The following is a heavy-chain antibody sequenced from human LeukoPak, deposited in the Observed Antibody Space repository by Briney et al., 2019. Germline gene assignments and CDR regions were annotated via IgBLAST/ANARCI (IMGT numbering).Heavy chain of an antibody. CDR1: GGTFSNYV. V-gene: IGHV1-69*04. Sequence: GASVKVSCKASGGTFSNYVISWARQAPGQGLEWMGRIIPIVDITNYAENYQGRVTFSADKSTNTAYMHLNSLRSDDTAVYFCGRNEEGFGESLIDWGQGTLVTVSS. D-gene: IGHD3-10*01. CDR3: GRNEEGFGESLID. CDR2: IIPIVDIT. J-gene: IGHJ4*02.